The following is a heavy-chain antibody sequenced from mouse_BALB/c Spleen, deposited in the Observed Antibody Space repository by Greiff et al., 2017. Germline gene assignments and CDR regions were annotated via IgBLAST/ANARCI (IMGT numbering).Heavy chain of an antibody. Sequence: QVQLQQPGAELVKPGAPVKLSCKASGYTFTSYWMNWVKQRPGRGLEWIGRIDPSDSETHYNQKFKDKATLTVDKSSSTAYIQLSSLTSEDAAVYYCARRGYYGYDFYAMDYWGQGTSVTVSS. CDR3: ARRGYYGYDFYAMDY. CDR1: GYTFTSYW. D-gene: IGHD2-2*01. V-gene: IGHV1-69*02. J-gene: IGHJ4*01. CDR2: IDPSDSET.